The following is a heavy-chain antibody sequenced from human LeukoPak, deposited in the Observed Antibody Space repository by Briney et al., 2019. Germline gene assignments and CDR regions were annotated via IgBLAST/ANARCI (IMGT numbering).Heavy chain of an antibody. CDR2: IYYSGST. CDR3: ARSDSSGWQRLDY. J-gene: IGHJ4*02. CDR1: GGSISSYY. Sequence: SETLSLTCTVSGGSISSYYWSWIRQPPGKGLEWIGYIYYSGSTNYNPSLKSRVTISVDTSKNQFSLKLSSVTAADTAVYYCARSDSSGWQRLDYWGQGTLVTISS. D-gene: IGHD6-19*01. V-gene: IGHV4-59*01.